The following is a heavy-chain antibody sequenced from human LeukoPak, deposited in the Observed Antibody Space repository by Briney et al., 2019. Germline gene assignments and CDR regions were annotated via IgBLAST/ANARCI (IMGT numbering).Heavy chain of an antibody. CDR3: ARHAPQNGWELGVDY. CDR2: IYPGDSDT. CDR1: GYSFTSYW. Sequence: GESLKISCKGSGYSFTSYWIGWVRQMPGKGLEWMGIIYPGDSDTRYSPSFQGQVTISADKSISTAYLQWSSLKASDTAMYYCARHAPQNGWELGVDYWGQGTLVIVSS. J-gene: IGHJ4*02. V-gene: IGHV5-51*01. D-gene: IGHD1-26*01.